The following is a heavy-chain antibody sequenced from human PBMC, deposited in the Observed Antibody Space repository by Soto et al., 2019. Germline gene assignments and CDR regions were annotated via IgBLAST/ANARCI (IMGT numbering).Heavy chain of an antibody. Sequence: ASVKVSFKASGYTFTSYYMHWVRQAPGQGLEWMGIINPSGGSTSYAQKFQGRVTMTRDTSTSTVYMELSSLRSEDTAVYYCARDIAAAAETPYYYYGMEVWGQGTTVTVSS. CDR1: GYTFTSYY. J-gene: IGHJ6*02. V-gene: IGHV1-46*01. CDR3: ARDIAAAAETPYYYYGMEV. CDR2: INPSGGST. D-gene: IGHD6-13*01.